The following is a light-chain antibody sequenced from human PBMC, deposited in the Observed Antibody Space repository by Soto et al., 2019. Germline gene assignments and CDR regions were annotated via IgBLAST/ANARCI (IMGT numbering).Light chain of an antibody. CDR3: LLSYSGGRPV. V-gene: IGLV7-46*01. Sequence: QAVVTQEPSLTVSPGGTVTLTCGSSTGAVTSGHYPYWFQQKPGQAPRTLIYDTSNKHSWTPARFSGSLLGGKAALTLSGAQPEDESDYYCLLSYSGGRPVFGGGTMVTVL. CDR1: TGAVTSGHY. CDR2: DTS. J-gene: IGLJ3*02.